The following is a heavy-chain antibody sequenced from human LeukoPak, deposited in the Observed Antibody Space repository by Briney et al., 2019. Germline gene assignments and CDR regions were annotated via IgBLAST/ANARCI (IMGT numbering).Heavy chain of an antibody. V-gene: IGHV3-7*01. CDR1: GFTFSCYW. CDR3: ARDPDQLSGWYYDY. J-gene: IGHJ4*02. D-gene: IGHD6-19*01. Sequence: GGSLRLSCAASGFTFSCYWMSWVRQAPGKGLEWVANIKQDGSEKYYVDSVKGRFTISRDNAKNSLYLQMNSLRAEDTAVYYCARDPDQLSGWYYDYWGQGTLVTVSS. CDR2: IKQDGSEK.